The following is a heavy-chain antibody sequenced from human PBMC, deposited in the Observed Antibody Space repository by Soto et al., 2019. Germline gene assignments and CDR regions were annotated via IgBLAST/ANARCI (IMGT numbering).Heavy chain of an antibody. V-gene: IGHV4-38-2*02. CDR1: GYSISGGSD. CDR3: AKAHVMVGAGITFAY. Sequence: PSETLCLTWTFSGYSISGGSDWGWIRPPPGKGPEWIASIYHGGTTFYNPSLKSRVTVSVDKSNNQLSLKLRSLTAADTAVYYCAKAHVMVGAGITFAYGGHGTLVTVS. D-gene: IGHD3-10*01. J-gene: IGHJ4*01. CDR2: IYHGGTT.